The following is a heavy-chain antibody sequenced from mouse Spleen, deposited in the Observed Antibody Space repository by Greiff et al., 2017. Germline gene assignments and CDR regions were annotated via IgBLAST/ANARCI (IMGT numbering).Heavy chain of an antibody. CDR3: ASSSRKTMITTWFAY. CDR2: INSNGGST. J-gene: IGHJ3*01. D-gene: IGHD2-4*01. V-gene: IGHV5-6-3*01. CDR1: GFTFSSYG. Sequence: EVHLVESGGGLVQPGGSLKLSCAASGFTFSSYGMSWVRQTPDKRLELVATINSNGGSTYYPDSVKGRFTISRDNAKNTLYLQMSSLKSEDTAMYYCASSSRKTMITTWFAYWGQGTLVTVSA.